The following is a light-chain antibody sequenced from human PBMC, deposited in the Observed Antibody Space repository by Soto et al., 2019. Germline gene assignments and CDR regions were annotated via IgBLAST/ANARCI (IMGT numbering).Light chain of an antibody. CDR1: SIDVGGYNY. V-gene: IGLV2-14*01. CDR2: EVT. Sequence: QSALTQPASVSGSPGQSVTISCTGTSIDVGGYNYVSWYQHHPGEAPKLMIYEVTHRPSGVSNRFSGSKPGNTASLTISGLQAEDEADYYCSSYTSISTYVFGTGTKVTVL. J-gene: IGLJ1*01. CDR3: SSYTSISTYV.